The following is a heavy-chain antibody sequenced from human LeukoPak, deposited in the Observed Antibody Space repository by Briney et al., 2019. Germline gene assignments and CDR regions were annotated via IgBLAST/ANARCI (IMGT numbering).Heavy chain of an antibody. CDR2: IYYSGST. J-gene: IGHJ6*03. Sequence: SETLSLTCTVSGGSISNSFFYWGWIRQPPGKGLEWIGYIYYSGSTNYNPSLKSRVTISVDTSKNQFSLKLSSVTAADTAVYYCARSEGYYYYYMDVWGKGTTVTVSS. V-gene: IGHV4-61*05. CDR1: GGSISNSFFY. CDR3: ARSEGYYYYYMDV.